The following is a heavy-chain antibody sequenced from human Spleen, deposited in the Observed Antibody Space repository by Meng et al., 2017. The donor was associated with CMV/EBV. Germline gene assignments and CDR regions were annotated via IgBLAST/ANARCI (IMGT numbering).Heavy chain of an antibody. CDR2: ISTYKGNT. CDR3: ATPPSQLVVPS. CDR1: GYTFSSYG. J-gene: IGHJ5*02. V-gene: IGHV1-18*01. Sequence: ASVKVSCKASGYTFSSYGISWVRQAPGQGLEWMGWISTYKGNTNYAQKLQGRVTMTTDTSTSTVYMELRSLRSDDTAVYYCATPPSQLVVPSWGQGTLVTVSS. D-gene: IGHD6-6*01.